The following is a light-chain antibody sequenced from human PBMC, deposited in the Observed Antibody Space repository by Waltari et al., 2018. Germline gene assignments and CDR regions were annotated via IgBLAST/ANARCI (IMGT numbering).Light chain of an antibody. CDR1: QSLLYRNGNNY. V-gene: IGKV2-28*01. Sequence: DIMMTQSPLSLSVTPGEPASISCRSSQSLLYRNGNNYLDWYLQKPGQSPQLLIYLGSNRASGIPDRFSGSGSGTDFTLKISRVEAEDVGVYYCMQSLLALWTFGQGTKVEV. J-gene: IGKJ1*01. CDR3: MQSLLALWT. CDR2: LGS.